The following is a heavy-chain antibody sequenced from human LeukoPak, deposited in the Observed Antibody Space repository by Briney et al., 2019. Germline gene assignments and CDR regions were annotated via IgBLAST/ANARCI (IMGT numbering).Heavy chain of an antibody. CDR3: ARKRPNYFDY. J-gene: IGHJ4*02. CDR1: GFTFSSYW. V-gene: IGHV3-7*01. Sequence: GGSLRLSCAASGFTFSSYWMGWVRQAPGKGLEWVANIKQDGTEKYYVDSVKGRFTISRDNAENSLYLQMNSLRAEDTALYYCARKRPNYFDYWGQGTLVTVSS. CDR2: IKQDGTEK.